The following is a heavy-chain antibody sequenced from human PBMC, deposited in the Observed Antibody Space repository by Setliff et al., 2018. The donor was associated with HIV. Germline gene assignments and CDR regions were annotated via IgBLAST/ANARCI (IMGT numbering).Heavy chain of an antibody. CDR1: GYSLNKYG. CDR3: ARAGAYYYDGSGYKIFTHFDS. CDR2: IDTNTGKP. D-gene: IGHD3-22*01. J-gene: IGHJ4*02. Sequence: ASVKVSCKASGYSLNKYGMNWVRQAPGQGLEWMGWIDTNTGKPTYVQGTTGRFVFSLGTSVNATYLQITALKTEDTAVYYCARAGAYYYDGSGYKIFTHFDSWGQGTLVT. V-gene: IGHV7-4-1*02.